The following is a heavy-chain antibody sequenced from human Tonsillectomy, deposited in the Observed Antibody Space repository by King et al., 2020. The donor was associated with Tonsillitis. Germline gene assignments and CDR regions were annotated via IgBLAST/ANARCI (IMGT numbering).Heavy chain of an antibody. CDR1: GGSISSGSYY. J-gene: IGHJ3*02. V-gene: IGHV4-61*02. CDR3: ARTNCYYVGFCI. CDR2: IYTSGST. D-gene: IGHD3-10*01. Sequence: LQLQESGPGLVKPSQTLSLTCTVSGGSISSGSYYWSWIRQPAGKGLEWIGRIYTSGSTKYNSSLKSRVTISVDTSKNQFSLKLSSVTAADTAVYYCARTNCYYVGFCIWGQGTMVTVSS.